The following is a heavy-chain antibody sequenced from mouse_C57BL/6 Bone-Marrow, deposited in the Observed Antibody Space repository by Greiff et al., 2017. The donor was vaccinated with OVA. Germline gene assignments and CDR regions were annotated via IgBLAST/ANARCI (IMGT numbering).Heavy chain of an antibody. CDR1: GYSITSGYY. D-gene: IGHD2-4*01. CDR2: ISYDGSN. Sequence: EVQLQESGPGLVKPSQSLSLTCSVTGYSITSGYYWNWIRQFPGNKLEWMGYISYDGSNNYNPSLKNRISITRDTSKNQFFLKLNSVTTEDTATYYCARGRLRPYWYFDVWGTGTTVTVSS. CDR3: ARGRLRPYWYFDV. V-gene: IGHV3-6*01. J-gene: IGHJ1*03.